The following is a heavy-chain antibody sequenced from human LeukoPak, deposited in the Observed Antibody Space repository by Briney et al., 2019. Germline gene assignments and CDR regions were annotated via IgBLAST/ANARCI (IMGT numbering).Heavy chain of an antibody. CDR2: ISSSSSYI. CDR3: ARGRYGDYSSDY. D-gene: IGHD4-17*01. V-gene: IGHV3-21*01. Sequence: PGGSLRLSCAASGFTFSSYSMNWVRQAPGKGLEWVSSISSSSSYIYYADSVKGRFTISRDNAKNSLYLQMNSLRAEDTAVYYCARGRYGDYSSDYWGQGTLVTVSS. CDR1: GFTFSSYS. J-gene: IGHJ4*02.